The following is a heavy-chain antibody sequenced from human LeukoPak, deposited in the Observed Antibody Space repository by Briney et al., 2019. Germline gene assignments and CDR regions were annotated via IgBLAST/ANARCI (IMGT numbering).Heavy chain of an antibody. D-gene: IGHD6-13*01. CDR1: GFTFSGYS. V-gene: IGHV3-23*01. J-gene: IGHJ4*02. CDR3: ATTGYSSSWYTGN. CDR2: TSGSGDAT. Sequence: GGSLRLSCAASGFTFSGYSMSWVRQAPGKGPEWVSTTSGSGDATYYADSVEGRFTTSRDNAKNSLYLQMNSLRAEDTAVYYCATTGYSSSWYTGNWGQGTPVTVSS.